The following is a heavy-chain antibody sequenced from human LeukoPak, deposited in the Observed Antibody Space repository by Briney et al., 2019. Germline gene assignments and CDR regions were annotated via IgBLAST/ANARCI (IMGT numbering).Heavy chain of an antibody. Sequence: GGSLRLSCAASGFTVSSYYMTWVRQAPGKGLEWVSVMYSGGSTYYADSVKGRVAISRDSSQNTVFLQMNSVRVEDTAVYYCARSYSNHLFGMDVWGQGTAVTVSS. D-gene: IGHD4-11*01. J-gene: IGHJ6*02. CDR3: ARSYSNHLFGMDV. CDR2: MYSGGST. CDR1: GFTVSSYY. V-gene: IGHV3-66*01.